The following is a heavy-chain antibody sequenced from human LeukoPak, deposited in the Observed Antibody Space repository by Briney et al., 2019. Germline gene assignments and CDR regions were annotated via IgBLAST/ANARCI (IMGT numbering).Heavy chain of an antibody. V-gene: IGHV3-23*01. D-gene: IGHD6-13*01. CDR1: GFTFGSYT. J-gene: IGHJ4*02. CDR3: AHTPSSSWVSRIFDY. Sequence: GGSLRLSCAASGFTFGSYTTSWVRQAPGKGLEWVSTVTGSGGVTYYADSVKGRFTISRDNSKNTLYLQMNSLRAEDTAVYYCAHTPSSSWVSRIFDYWGQGTLVTVSS. CDR2: VTGSGGVT.